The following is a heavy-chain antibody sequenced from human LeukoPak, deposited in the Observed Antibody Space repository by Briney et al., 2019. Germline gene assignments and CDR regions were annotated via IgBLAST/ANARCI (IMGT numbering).Heavy chain of an antibody. CDR3: ARGLVAVAGNYGY. D-gene: IGHD6-19*01. CDR2: INHSGST. CDR1: GGSFSGYY. V-gene: IGHV4-34*01. Sequence: PSETLSLTCAVYGGSFSGYYWSWIRQPPGKGLEWIGEINHSGSTNYNPSLKSRVTISVDTSKNQFSLKLSSVTAADTAVYYCARGLVAVAGNYGYGGQGTLVTVS. J-gene: IGHJ4*02.